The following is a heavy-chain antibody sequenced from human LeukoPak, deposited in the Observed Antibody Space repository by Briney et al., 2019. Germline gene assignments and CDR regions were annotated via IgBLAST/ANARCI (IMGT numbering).Heavy chain of an antibody. J-gene: IGHJ6*02. CDR2: IYYSGST. V-gene: IGHV4-59*01. CDR1: GGSISSYY. Sequence: SETLSLTCTVSGGSISSYYWSWIRQPPGKGLEWIGYIYYSGSTNYNPSLESRVTISVDTSKNQFSLKLSSVTAADTAVYYCAREGTRDYYGMDVWGQGTTVTVSS. CDR3: AREGTRDYYGMDV.